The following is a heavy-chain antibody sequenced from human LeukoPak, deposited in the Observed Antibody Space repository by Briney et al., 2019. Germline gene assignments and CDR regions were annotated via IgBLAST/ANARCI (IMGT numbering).Heavy chain of an antibody. CDR2: VVVGSGDT. CDR1: GFTVTTSA. J-gene: IGHJ4*02. CDR3: AAVGAHIPVDF. D-gene: IGHD2-2*02. V-gene: IGHV1-58*01. Sequence: SVKVSCKASGFTVTTSAVQWARQARGQRPEWIGWVVVGSGDTNFAQKFKERVTITCDMSTTTVYLDLSSLTSEDTAVYYCAAVGAHIPVDFWGQGTLVTVSS.